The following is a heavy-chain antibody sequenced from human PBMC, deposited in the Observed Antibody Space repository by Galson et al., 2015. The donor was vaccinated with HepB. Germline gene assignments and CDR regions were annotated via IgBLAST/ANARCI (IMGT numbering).Heavy chain of an antibody. CDR3: TRDQMTTITTGDY. V-gene: IGHV3-74*01. Sequence: SLRLSCAASGFTFSSYWMHWVRQVPGKGLVWVSRINSDGSSTTYADSVKGRFPISRDNAKTTLYLQMNSLRVEDTAVYYCTRDQMTTITTGDYWGQGTLVTVSS. J-gene: IGHJ4*02. CDR2: INSDGSST. CDR1: GFTFSSYW. D-gene: IGHD4-11*01.